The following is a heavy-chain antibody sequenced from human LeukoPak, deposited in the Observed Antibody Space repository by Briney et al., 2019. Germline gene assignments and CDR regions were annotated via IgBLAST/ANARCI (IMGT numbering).Heavy chain of an antibody. CDR3: ARGVTAASFYYYMDV. V-gene: IGHV1-2*02. CDR2: INPKSGGT. D-gene: IGHD6-13*01. CDR1: GYSFTGHY. J-gene: IGHJ6*03. Sequence: ASVKVSCTASGYSFTGHYMHWVRQAPGQGLEWMGWINPKSGGTNYAQKFQGRVTMTRDTSISTAYMDMSSLRSDDTAVYYCARGVTAASFYYYMDVWAKGTTVTVSS.